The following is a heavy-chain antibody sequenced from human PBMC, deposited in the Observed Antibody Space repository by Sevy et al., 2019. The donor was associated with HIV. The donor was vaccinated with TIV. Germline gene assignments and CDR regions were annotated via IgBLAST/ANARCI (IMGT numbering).Heavy chain of an antibody. CDR1: GFTFSSDA. CDR2: ITGGGGGTT. CDR3: ARNGLGFLDY. D-gene: IGHD1-1*01. V-gene: IGHV3-23*01. J-gene: IGHJ4*02. Sequence: GGSLRLSCAASGFTFSSDAMSWVRQAPGKGLEWVSTITGGGGGTTYYADSVRGRFTISRDDSKNTLYLQMNSLRAEDTAMYYCARNGLGFLDYWGQRTLVTVSS.